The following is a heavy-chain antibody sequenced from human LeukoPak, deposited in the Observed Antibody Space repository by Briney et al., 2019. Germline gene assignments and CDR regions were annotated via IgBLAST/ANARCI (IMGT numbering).Heavy chain of an antibody. V-gene: IGHV5-51*01. Sequence: GDSLKISCKGSGYSFNTYWNAWVRQMPGKGLEWVGIIYPGDSDTRYSPSFQGQVTISADKSIGTAYLQWSTLKASDTAMYYCARREYSTSSGYVYWGQGTLVTVSS. CDR3: ARREYSTSSGYVY. D-gene: IGHD6-6*01. CDR1: GYSFNTYW. J-gene: IGHJ4*02. CDR2: IYPGDSDT.